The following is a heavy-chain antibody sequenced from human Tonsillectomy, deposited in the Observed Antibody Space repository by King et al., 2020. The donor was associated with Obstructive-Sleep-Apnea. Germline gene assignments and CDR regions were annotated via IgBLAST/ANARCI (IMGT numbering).Heavy chain of an antibody. CDR1: GFVFSTYW. D-gene: IGHD1-26*01. V-gene: IGHV3-74*01. CDR3: GRDPGSALSLDY. CDR2: INPDGRDT. Sequence: VQLVESGGGLVQPGGSLRLSCAASGFVFSTYWVHWVRQVPGKDLVWVSVINPDGRDTRYADSVKGRFTISRDNARNTGYLQFSSLRPEDTAVYYCGRDPGSALSLDYWGHGTLVTVSS. J-gene: IGHJ4*01.